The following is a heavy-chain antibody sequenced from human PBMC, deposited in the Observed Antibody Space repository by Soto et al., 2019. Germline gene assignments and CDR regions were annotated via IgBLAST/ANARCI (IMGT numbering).Heavy chain of an antibody. D-gene: IGHD6-19*01. V-gene: IGHV1-8*01. CDR1: GYTFTSYD. Sequence: QVQLVQSRAEVKKPGASVKVSCKASGYTFTSYDINWVRQATGQGLEWMGWMNPKRGNTGYAQKFQGRVTMTRNTSISTAYMELSSLRSEDTAVYYCARGLDSSCWQNWFDPWGQGTLVTVSS. J-gene: IGHJ5*02. CDR2: MNPKRGNT. CDR3: ARGLDSSCWQNWFDP.